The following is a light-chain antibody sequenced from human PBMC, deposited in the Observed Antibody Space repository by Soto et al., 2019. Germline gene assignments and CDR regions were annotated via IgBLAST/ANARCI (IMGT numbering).Light chain of an antibody. CDR3: QQSFITPPLT. CDR2: GAS. Sequence: DIQMSQSPSSLSASIGDRITITCRASQSISTYLNWYQQKPGKAPRLLIYGASTRQNGVPSRFSGSGSATDYTLPINSLQPEDFATFYCQQSFITPPLTFGGGTTVEMK. CDR1: QSISTY. J-gene: IGKJ4*01. V-gene: IGKV1-39*01.